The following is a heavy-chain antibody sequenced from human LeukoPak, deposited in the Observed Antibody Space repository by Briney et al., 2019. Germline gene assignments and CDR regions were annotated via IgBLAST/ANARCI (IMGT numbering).Heavy chain of an antibody. D-gene: IGHD6-13*01. CDR3: ARDRQLVLDY. V-gene: IGHV3-21*01. CDR1: GFTFSSYS. Sequence: GGSLRLSCAASGFTFSSYSMNWVRQAPGKGLEGVSSISSSSSYIYYADSVKGRFTISRDNAKNSLYLQMNSLRAEDTAVYYCARDRQLVLDYWGQGTLVTVSS. J-gene: IGHJ4*02. CDR2: ISSSSSYI.